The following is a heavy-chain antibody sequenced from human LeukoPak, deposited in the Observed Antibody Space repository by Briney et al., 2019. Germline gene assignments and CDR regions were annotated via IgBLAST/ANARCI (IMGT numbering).Heavy chain of an antibody. Sequence: PGGSLRLSCAASGFIFGNAWMSWVRQAPGKGLEWVGRIKSKTDGGTTDYAAPVKGRFTISRDDSKNTLYLQMNSLKTEDTAVYYCTFAGYGSGTGYWGQGILVTVSS. V-gene: IGHV3-15*01. CDR1: GFIFGNAW. J-gene: IGHJ4*02. CDR3: TFAGYGSGTGY. CDR2: IKSKTDGGTT. D-gene: IGHD3-10*01.